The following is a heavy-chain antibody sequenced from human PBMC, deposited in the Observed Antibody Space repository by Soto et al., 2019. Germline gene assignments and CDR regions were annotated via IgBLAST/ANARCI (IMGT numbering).Heavy chain of an antibody. V-gene: IGHV1-69*06. Sequence: QVVLLQSGAEVKEPGSSVRVSCKVSGSTFNNFAFSWVRQAPGHGPEWMGGIVVISNTADYSQRFRDRVTITADTSTNTLYMDLRSLTFEDTAVYYCARAIKRWEFHYYFDYWGQGTLVTCSS. CDR1: GSTFNNFA. CDR3: ARAIKRWEFHYYFDY. D-gene: IGHD1-26*01. CDR2: IVVISNTA. J-gene: IGHJ4*02.